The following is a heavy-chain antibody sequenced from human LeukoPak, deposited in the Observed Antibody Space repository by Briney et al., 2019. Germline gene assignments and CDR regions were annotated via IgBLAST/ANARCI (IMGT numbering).Heavy chain of an antibody. D-gene: IGHD5-18*01. CDR1: GFTFSSYA. Sequence: QSGGPLRLSCAASGFTFSSYAMSWVRQAPGKGLEWVSAISGSGGSTYYADSVKGRFTISRDNSKNTLYLQMNSLRAEDTAVYYCAKVIGGQLWLLYGGFDYWGQGTLVTVSS. CDR2: ISGSGGST. J-gene: IGHJ4*02. CDR3: AKVIGGQLWLLYGGFDY. V-gene: IGHV3-23*01.